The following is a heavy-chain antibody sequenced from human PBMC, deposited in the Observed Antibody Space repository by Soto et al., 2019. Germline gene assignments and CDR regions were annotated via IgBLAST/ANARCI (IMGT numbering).Heavy chain of an antibody. CDR3: AKDINSRGTYYYGSGSYYTELGFDP. V-gene: IGHV3-43*01. Sequence: EVQLVESGGVVVQPGGSLRLSCAASGFTFEDYTMHWVRQAPGKGLGWVSLISWDGGSTYYEDSVKGRFTISRDNSKNSLYLQMNSLRTEDTALYYCAKDINSRGTYYYGSGSYYTELGFDPWGQGTLVTVSS. CDR1: GFTFEDYT. J-gene: IGHJ5*02. CDR2: ISWDGGST. D-gene: IGHD3-10*01.